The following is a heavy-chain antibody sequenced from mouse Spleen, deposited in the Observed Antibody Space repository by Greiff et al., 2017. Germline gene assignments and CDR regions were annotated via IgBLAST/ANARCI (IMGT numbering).Heavy chain of an antibody. CDR3: ARDDGTGLDWYFDV. CDR1: GFTFSDYY. CDR2: INYDGSST. D-gene: IGHD2-3*01. J-gene: IGHJ1*01. Sequence: EVKLVESEGGLVQPGSSMKLSCTASGFTFSDYYMAWVRQVPEKGLEWVANINYDGSSTYYLDSLKSRFIISRDNAKNILYLQMSSLKSEDTATYYCARDDGTGLDWYFDVWGAGTTVTVSS. V-gene: IGHV5-16*01.